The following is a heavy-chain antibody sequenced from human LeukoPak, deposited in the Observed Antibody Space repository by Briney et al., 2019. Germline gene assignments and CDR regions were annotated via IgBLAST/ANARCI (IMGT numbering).Heavy chain of an antibody. CDR2: VSSSGST. CDR3: ARDVGIQLLVGDYFDY. CDR1: GDSISYFH. D-gene: IGHD5-18*01. J-gene: IGHJ4*02. Sequence: SETLSLTCSVSGDSISYFHWSWIRQAAGKGLEWIGRVSSSGSTDYNASLKSRVTMSVDTSKNQLSLKVISVTAADTAIYYCARDVGIQLLVGDYFDYWGQGILVTVSS. V-gene: IGHV4-4*07.